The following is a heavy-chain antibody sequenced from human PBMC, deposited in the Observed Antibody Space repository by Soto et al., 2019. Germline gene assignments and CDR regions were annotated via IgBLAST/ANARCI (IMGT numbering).Heavy chain of an antibody. Sequence: PSETLSLTCKVTGDSIKTHYWSWIRQAPGKGLEWIGYIYYSGSTLYNPSLKRRVTISADTAKNQFSLRLTSLTAADTAVYYCASGWMAAFDNWVQGTLVTVSS. CDR1: GDSIKTHY. CDR2: IYYSGST. CDR3: ASGWMAAFDN. V-gene: IGHV4-59*11. D-gene: IGHD2-2*03. J-gene: IGHJ4*02.